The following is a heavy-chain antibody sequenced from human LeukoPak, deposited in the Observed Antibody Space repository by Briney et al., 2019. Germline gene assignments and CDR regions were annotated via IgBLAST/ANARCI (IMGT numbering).Heavy chain of an antibody. J-gene: IGHJ6*02. CDR1: GYTFTSYD. Sequence: GASVKVSCKASGYTFTSYDINWVRQATGQGLEWMGWMNPNSGNTGYAQKFQGRVTMTRNTSISTAYMELSSLRSEDTAVYYCARLSRYYGSGSRYYYYGMDVWGQGTTVTVSS. V-gene: IGHV1-8*01. CDR3: ARLSRYYGSGSRYYYYGMDV. D-gene: IGHD3-10*01. CDR2: MNPNSGNT.